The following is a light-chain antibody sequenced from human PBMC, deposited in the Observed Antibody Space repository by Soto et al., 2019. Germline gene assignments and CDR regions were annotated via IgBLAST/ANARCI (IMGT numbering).Light chain of an antibody. CDR3: QSYDSSLSGVI. Sequence: QSVLTQPPSMSGAPGQRVTISCTGSNSNIGAGYDVHWYQQLPGTAPKLLIFGTTHRPSGVPDRFSGSRSGTSAFLTITGLQAEDEADYDCQSYDSSLSGVIFGGGTKLTVL. V-gene: IGLV1-40*01. CDR1: NSNIGAGYD. CDR2: GTT. J-gene: IGLJ2*01.